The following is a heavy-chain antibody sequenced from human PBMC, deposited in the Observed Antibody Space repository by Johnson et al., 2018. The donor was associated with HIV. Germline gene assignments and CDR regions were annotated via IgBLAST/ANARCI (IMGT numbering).Heavy chain of an antibody. J-gene: IGHJ3*02. CDR1: GFTVSSNY. CDR3: VRDEPTDDAFDI. V-gene: IGHV3-53*01. Sequence: VQLVESGGGLIQPGGSLRLSCAASGFTVSSNYMSWVRQAPGKGLEWVSVIYSGGSTFYADSVKGRFTISRDNSNNTLYLQMTSLRAEDTAVYYCVRDEPTDDAFDIWGQGTMVTVSS. CDR2: IYSGGST.